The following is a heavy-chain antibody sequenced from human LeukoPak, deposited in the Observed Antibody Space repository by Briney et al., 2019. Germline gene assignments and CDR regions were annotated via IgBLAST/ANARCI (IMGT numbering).Heavy chain of an antibody. V-gene: IGHV4-34*01. CDR2: INHSGST. J-gene: IGHJ4*02. CDR1: GGSFSGYY. CDR3: ARGGNYDFWSGYYHTEKYYFDY. D-gene: IGHD3-3*01. Sequence: SETLSLTCAVYGGSFSGYYWSWIRQPPGKGLEWIGEINHSGSTNYNPSLKSRVTISVDTSKNQFSLKLSSVTAADTAVYYCARGGNYDFWSGYYHTEKYYFDYWGQGTLVTVSS.